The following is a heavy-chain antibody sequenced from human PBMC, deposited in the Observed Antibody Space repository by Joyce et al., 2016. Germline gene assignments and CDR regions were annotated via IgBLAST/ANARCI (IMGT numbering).Heavy chain of an antibody. CDR2: LSSSSSYI. Sequence: EVQLVESGGGLVKPGGSMRLSCAASGFTFRIYSMSWVRQAPGKGLELVSSLSSSSSYIKYTDSVKGRFTISRDNAKNSLYLQMNSLRVEDTAVYYCARSSYTNGIFDYWGQGTLVTVSS. J-gene: IGHJ4*02. CDR1: GFTFRIYS. D-gene: IGHD2-8*01. CDR3: ARSSYTNGIFDY. V-gene: IGHV3-21*01.